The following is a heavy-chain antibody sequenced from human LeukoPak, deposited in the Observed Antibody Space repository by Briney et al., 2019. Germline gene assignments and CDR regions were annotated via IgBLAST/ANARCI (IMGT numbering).Heavy chain of an antibody. Sequence: PSETLSLTCNVSGGSFNGYYWTWIRQPPGKGLEWIAEINHIGTTNHNPSLKSRVTVSTDTSKRQFFLKLTSVTAADTALYYCARLVVTAPQYHYHLDVWGEGTTVTVSS. CDR3: ARLVVTAPQYHYHLDV. CDR2: INHIGTT. J-gene: IGHJ6*04. D-gene: IGHD2-21*02. CDR1: GGSFNGYY. V-gene: IGHV4-34*01.